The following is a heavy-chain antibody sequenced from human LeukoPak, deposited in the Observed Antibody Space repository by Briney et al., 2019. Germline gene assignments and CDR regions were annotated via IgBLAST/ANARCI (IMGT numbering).Heavy chain of an antibody. V-gene: IGHV1-8*01. J-gene: IGHJ5*02. CDR1: GYTFTSYD. CDR3: ARGSRSSSWFGA. D-gene: IGHD6-13*01. Sequence: ASVKVSCKASGYTFTSYDINWVRQATGQGLEWMGWMNPNSGNTGYAQKFQGRVTMTRNTSISTAYTELSSLRSEDTAVYYCARGSRSSSWFGAWGQGTLVIVSS. CDR2: MNPNSGNT.